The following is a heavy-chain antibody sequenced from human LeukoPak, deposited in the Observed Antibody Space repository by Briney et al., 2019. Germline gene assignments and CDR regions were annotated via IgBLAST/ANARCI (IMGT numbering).Heavy chain of an antibody. V-gene: IGHV4-4*08. J-gene: IGHJ6*03. CDR1: GGSISGYY. CDR2: IYTSGST. D-gene: IGHD2-8*01. Sequence: PSETLSLTCTVSGGSISGYYWNWSRQPPGKGVEWIGRIYTSGSTDYNPSPKSRVTISVDTSKNQFSLKLSSVTAADTAVYYCAREYCTNGVCFHYYYYYMDVWGKGTTVTVSS. CDR3: AREYCTNGVCFHYYYYYMDV.